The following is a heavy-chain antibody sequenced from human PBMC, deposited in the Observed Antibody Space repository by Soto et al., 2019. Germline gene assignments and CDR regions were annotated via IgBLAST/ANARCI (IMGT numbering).Heavy chain of an antibody. CDR3: AKDHSGRGGVYYGMDV. D-gene: IGHD1-26*01. CDR2: ISYDGSNK. CDR1: GFTFSSYG. V-gene: IGHV3-30*18. Sequence: QVQLVEPGGGVVQPGRSLRLSCAASGFTFSSYGMHWVRQAPGKGLEWVAVISYDGSNKYYADSVKGRFTISRDNSKNTLYLQMNSLRAEDTAVYYCAKDHSGRGGVYYGMDVWGQGTTVTVSS. J-gene: IGHJ6*02.